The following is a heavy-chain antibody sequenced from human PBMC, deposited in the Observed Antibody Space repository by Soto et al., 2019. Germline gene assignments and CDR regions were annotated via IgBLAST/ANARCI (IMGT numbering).Heavy chain of an antibody. J-gene: IGHJ4*02. D-gene: IGHD6-6*01. CDR3: AKEMYPRTVLDSSSHGGDY. CDR1: GFTFSDYG. Sequence: QVQLVESGGGVAQPGRSLRLSCAVSGFTFSDYGMHWVRQAPGKGLEWVAVVSYDGSYKYYADSVKGRFTVSRDLSGNTLFLQMNSLRLEGTAVYFCAKEMYPRTVLDSSSHGGDYWGQGTLVAVSS. CDR2: VSYDGSYK. V-gene: IGHV3-30*18.